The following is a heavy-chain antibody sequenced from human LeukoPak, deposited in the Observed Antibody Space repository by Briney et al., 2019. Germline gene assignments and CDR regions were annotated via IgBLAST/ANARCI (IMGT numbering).Heavy chain of an antibody. J-gene: IGHJ3*02. V-gene: IGHV1-2*02. CDR3: ARDPSGYSSGWYDAFDI. CDR1: GYTFTGYY. D-gene: IGHD6-19*01. CDR2: INPNSGGT. Sequence: ASVKVSCKASGYTFTGYYMHWVRQAPGQGLEWMGWINPNSGGTNYAQKFQGRVTMTRNTSISTAYMELSRLRSDDTAVYYCARDPSGYSSGWYDAFDIWGQGTMVTVSS.